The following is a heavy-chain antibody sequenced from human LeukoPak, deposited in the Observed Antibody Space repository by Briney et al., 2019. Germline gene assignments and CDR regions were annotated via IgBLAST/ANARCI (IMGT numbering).Heavy chain of an antibody. J-gene: IGHJ3*02. CDR1: GFTFSSYW. V-gene: IGHV3-74*01. CDR2: INSDGSST. CDR3: AKDIITGDYYDSSGSLIGAFDI. D-gene: IGHD3-22*01. Sequence: GGSLRLSCAASGFTFSSYWMHWVRQAPGKGLVWVSRINSDGSSTTYADSVKGRFTISGDNAKNSLYLQMNSLRAEDTALYYCAKDIITGDYYDSSGSLIGAFDIWGQGTMVTVSS.